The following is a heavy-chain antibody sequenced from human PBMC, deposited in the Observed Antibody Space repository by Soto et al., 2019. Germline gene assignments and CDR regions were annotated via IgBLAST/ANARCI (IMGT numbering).Heavy chain of an antibody. D-gene: IGHD3-3*01. CDR2: ISADGSDK. J-gene: IGHJ4*02. CDR1: GFTFSNFG. Sequence: VQLVEFGGGVVQPGRSLRLSCAASGFTFSNFGMHWVRQAPGKGLEWVAAISADGSDKYFSGSVKGRFTISRDNSKNTLFLQMNSLRLEDTAVYYCVKGSDVARQELDYWGQGTLVTVSS. V-gene: IGHV3-30*18. CDR3: VKGSDVARQELDY.